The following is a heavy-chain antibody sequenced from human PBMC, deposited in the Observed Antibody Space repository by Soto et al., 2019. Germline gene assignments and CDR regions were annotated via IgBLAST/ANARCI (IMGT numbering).Heavy chain of an antibody. Sequence: SQTLSLTCAISGDSVSSNSAAWNWIRQSPSRGLEWLGRTYYRSKWYNDYAVSVKSRITINPDTSKNQFSLQLNSVTPEDTAVYYCARDRAVLGQQLANFDYWGQGTLVTVPQ. J-gene: IGHJ4*02. V-gene: IGHV6-1*01. CDR3: ARDRAVLGQQLANFDY. D-gene: IGHD6-13*01. CDR1: GDSVSSNSAA. CDR2: TYYRSKWYN.